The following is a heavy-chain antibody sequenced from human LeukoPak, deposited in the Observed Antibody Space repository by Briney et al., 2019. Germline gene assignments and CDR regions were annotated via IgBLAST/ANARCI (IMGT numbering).Heavy chain of an antibody. CDR1: GFTFSSYA. J-gene: IGHJ4*02. D-gene: IGHD6-19*01. V-gene: IGHV3-23*01. CDR3: AKYMDIAVAGLRRDYFDY. Sequence: PGGSLRLSCAASGFTFSSYAMSWVRQAPGKGLEWVSAISGSGGSTYYADSVKGRFTISRDNSKNTLYLQMNSLRAEDTAVYYCAKYMDIAVAGLRRDYFDYWGQGTLVTVSS. CDR2: ISGSGGST.